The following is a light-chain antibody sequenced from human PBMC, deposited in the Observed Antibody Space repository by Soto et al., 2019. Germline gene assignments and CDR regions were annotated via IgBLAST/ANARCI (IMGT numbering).Light chain of an antibody. V-gene: IGKV3-15*01. CDR2: GAS. CDR1: QRLATD. Sequence: EIVLTQSPATLSLSPGESAALSCRASQRLATDLAWYPQKPGQPPRLLIYGASTRATGIPARFSRSGSGTEFTLTNSSLQSEDFAVYYCQQYNVWPPLFGQGTRLEI. CDR3: QQYNVWPPL. J-gene: IGKJ5*01.